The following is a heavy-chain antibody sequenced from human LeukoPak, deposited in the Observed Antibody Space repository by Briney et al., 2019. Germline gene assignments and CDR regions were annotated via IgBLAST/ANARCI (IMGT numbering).Heavy chain of an antibody. Sequence: SETLSLTCTVSGGSIGSSSYYWGWIRQPPGKRLEWIGSIYYSGSTYYNPSLKSRVTISVDTSKNQFSLKLTSVTAADTAVYYCARQGVASGYWGQGTLVTVSS. CDR1: GGSIGSSSYY. CDR2: IYYSGST. D-gene: IGHD5-12*01. CDR3: ARQGVASGY. J-gene: IGHJ4*02. V-gene: IGHV4-39*01.